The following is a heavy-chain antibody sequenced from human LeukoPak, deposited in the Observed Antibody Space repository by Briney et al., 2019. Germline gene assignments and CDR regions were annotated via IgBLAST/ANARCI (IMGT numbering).Heavy chain of an antibody. CDR3: ARQENYYYGSWGNWFDP. CDR1: GGSISSGDYS. D-gene: IGHD3-10*01. CDR2: MYHSGST. V-gene: IGHV4-30-2*01. J-gene: IGHJ5*02. Sequence: SQTLSLTCVVSGGSISSGDYSWNWIRQPPGKGLEWIGYMYHSGSTSYNPSLKSRVTISVERSTNQFSLKLSSVTAADTAVYYCARQENYYYGSWGNWFDPWGQGTLVTVSS.